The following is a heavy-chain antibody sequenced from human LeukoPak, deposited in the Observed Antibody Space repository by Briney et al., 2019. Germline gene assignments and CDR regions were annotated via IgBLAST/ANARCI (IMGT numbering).Heavy chain of an antibody. CDR2: IVPILGIA. V-gene: IGHV1-69*02. D-gene: IGHD3-22*01. Sequence: SVKVSCKASGGTFSSYTISWVRQAPGQGLEWMGRIVPILGIANYAQKFQGRVTITADKSTSTAYMELSSLRSEDTAVYYCASFSDSSGYAYFDYWGQGTLVTVSS. CDR1: GGTFSSYT. J-gene: IGHJ4*02. CDR3: ASFSDSSGYAYFDY.